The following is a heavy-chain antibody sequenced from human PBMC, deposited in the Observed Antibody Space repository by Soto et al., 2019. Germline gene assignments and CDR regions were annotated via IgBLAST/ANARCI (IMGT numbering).Heavy chain of an antibody. CDR1: GGSISSYY. D-gene: IGHD2-2*01. CDR3: AREVLGYCSSTSCSPPFGFDP. J-gene: IGHJ5*02. Sequence: PSETLSLTCTVSGGSISSYYWSWIRQPPGKGLEWIGYIYYSGSTNYNPSLKSRVTISVDTSKNQFSLKLSSMTAADTAVYYCAREVLGYCSSTSCSPPFGFDPWGQGTLVTVSS. V-gene: IGHV4-59*01. CDR2: IYYSGST.